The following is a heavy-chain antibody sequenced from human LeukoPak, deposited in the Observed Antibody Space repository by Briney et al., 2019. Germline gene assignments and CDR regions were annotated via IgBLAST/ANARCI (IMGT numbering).Heavy chain of an antibody. V-gene: IGHV5-51*01. CDR2: IYPGDSDT. CDR3: ARLGPGQRLVQGAFDI. CDR1: GYSFTSYW. J-gene: IGHJ3*02. D-gene: IGHD6-13*01. Sequence: GESLKISCKGSGYSFTSYWIGWVRQMPGKGLEWMGIIYPGDSDTRYSPSFQGQVTISADKSISTAYLQWSSLKASDTAMYYCARLGPGQRLVQGAFDIWGQGTMVTVSS.